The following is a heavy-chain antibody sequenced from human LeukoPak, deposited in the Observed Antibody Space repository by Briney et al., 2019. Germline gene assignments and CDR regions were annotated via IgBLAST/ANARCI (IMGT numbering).Heavy chain of an antibody. D-gene: IGHD3-10*01. Sequence: PGRSLRLSCAASGFAFHNHAMHWVRHAPGKGLEWVSSISWNSRTVGHADSVKGRFTISRDNAGNSLYLQMNSLRAEDTALYYCATSPDYYGSGSHYNWGQGTLVTVSS. CDR3: ATSPDYYGSGSHYN. V-gene: IGHV3-9*01. CDR1: GFAFHNHA. CDR2: ISWNSRTV. J-gene: IGHJ4*02.